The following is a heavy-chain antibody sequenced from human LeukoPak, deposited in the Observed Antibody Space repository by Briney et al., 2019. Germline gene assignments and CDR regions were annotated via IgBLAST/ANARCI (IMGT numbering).Heavy chain of an antibody. CDR1: GDSVSSNSAA. Sequence: SQTLSLTCAISGDSVSSNSAAWNWIRQSPSRGLEWLGRTYYRSKWYNDYAVSVKSRITINPDTSKNQFSLQLNSVTPEDTAVYYCARARYSSXWYRGXYYGMDVWGXXTXVXVSS. CDR2: TYYRSKWYN. D-gene: IGHD6-13*01. V-gene: IGHV6-1*01. CDR3: ARARYSSXWYRGXYYGMDV. J-gene: IGHJ6*02.